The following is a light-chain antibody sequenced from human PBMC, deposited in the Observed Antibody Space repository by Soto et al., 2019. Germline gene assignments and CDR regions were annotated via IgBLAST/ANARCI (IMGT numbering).Light chain of an antibody. CDR2: GEN. J-gene: IGLJ1*01. CDR3: QSYDSSLTTFV. Sequence: QSVLTQPPSVCGAPGQRFAISCTGSISNIGAEYDVHWYQQLPGTAPKRLIYGENNRPSGVPDRFSGSKSGTSASLAITGLQPEDEADYYCQSYDSSLTTFVFGTGTKVTVL. CDR1: ISNIGAEYD. V-gene: IGLV1-40*01.